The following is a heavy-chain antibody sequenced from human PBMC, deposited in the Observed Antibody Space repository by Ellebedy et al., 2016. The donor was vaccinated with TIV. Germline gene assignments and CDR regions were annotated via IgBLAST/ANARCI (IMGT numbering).Heavy chain of an antibody. CDR2: IYSTGSS. CDR3: ARYSAYNNGNYFDY. Sequence: MPSETLSLTCSVSGGSMKRYYWGWIRQTAGKGLEWIGRIYSTGSSNSNPSLKSRVTMAIDTSRNYFSLKLSPVTAADTAVYYCARYSAYNNGNYFDYWGQGTVVTVSS. D-gene: IGHD1-26*01. CDR1: GGSMKRYY. V-gene: IGHV4-4*07. J-gene: IGHJ4*02.